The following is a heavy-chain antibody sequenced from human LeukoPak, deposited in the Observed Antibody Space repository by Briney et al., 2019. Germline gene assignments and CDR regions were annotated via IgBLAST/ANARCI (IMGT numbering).Heavy chain of an antibody. CDR2: ISWNSGSI. CDR3: ANIPARPRVGG. V-gene: IGHV3-9*01. CDR1: GFTFDDYA. J-gene: IGHJ4*02. Sequence: GRSLRLSCAASGFTFDDYAMHWVRQAPGKGLEWVSGISWNSGSIGYADSVKGRFTISRDNAKNSLYLQMNSLRAEDTALYYCANIPARPRVGGWGQGTLVTVSS. D-gene: IGHD6-6*01.